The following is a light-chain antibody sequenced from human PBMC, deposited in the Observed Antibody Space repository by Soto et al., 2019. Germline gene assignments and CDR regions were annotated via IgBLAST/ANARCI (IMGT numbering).Light chain of an antibody. J-gene: IGLJ1*01. Sequence: QSVVTQPASVSGSPGQTMTISCTGNSSDVGGYNYVSWYQQHPGKAPKLMIYDVSNRPSGVSNRFSGSKSGNTASLTISGLQAEDEADYYCSSYTSSSTYVFGTGTKVTVL. V-gene: IGLV2-14*01. CDR2: DVS. CDR3: SSYTSSSTYV. CDR1: SSDVGGYNY.